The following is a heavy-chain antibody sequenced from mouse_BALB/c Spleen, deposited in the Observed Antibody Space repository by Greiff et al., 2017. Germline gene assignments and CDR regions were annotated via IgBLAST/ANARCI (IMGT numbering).Heavy chain of an antibody. J-gene: IGHJ2*01. CDR3: AKGDGNYYFDY. Sequence: LVKTGASVKISCKASGYSFTGYYMHWVKQSHGKSLEWIGYISCYNGATSYNQKFKGKATFTVDTSSSPAYMQFNSLTSEDSAVYYCAKGDGNYYFDYWGQGTTLTVSS. CDR2: ISCYNGAT. CDR1: GYSFTGYY. V-gene: IGHV1S34*01. D-gene: IGHD2-1*01.